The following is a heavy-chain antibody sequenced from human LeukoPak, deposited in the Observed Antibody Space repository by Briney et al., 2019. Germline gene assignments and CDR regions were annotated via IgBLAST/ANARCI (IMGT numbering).Heavy chain of an antibody. CDR2: ISGSGGST. J-gene: IGHJ4*02. CDR1: GFTFSSYA. D-gene: IGHD1-26*01. V-gene: IGHV3-23*01. CDR3: AKARTYGGSYRY. Sequence: GGSLRLSCAASGFTFSSYAMSWVRQAPGKGLEWVSAISGSGGSTYYADSVKGRFTISRGNSKNTLYLQMNSLRAEDTAVYYCAKARTYGGSYRYWGQGTLVTVSS.